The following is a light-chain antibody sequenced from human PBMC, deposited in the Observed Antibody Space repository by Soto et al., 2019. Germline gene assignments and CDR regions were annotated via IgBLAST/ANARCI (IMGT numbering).Light chain of an antibody. J-gene: IGKJ1*01. CDR2: GAS. V-gene: IGKV3-15*01. CDR1: QSVSSN. Sequence: EIVMTQSPATLSVSPGERATLSCRANQSVSSNLAWYQQKPGQAPRLLIYGASTRATGIPARFSGSGSGTEFTLTISSLQSEDFAVYYCQQYNNGWTFGQGTKVEIK. CDR3: QQYNNGWT.